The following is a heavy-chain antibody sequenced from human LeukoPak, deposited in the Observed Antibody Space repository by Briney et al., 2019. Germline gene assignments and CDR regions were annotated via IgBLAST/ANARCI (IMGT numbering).Heavy chain of an antibody. Sequence: PSETLSLTCTVSGGPMTGHYWSWIRQPPGKGLEWIGYIYYSGGTSHNPSLKSRVSISINTSKSQFSLNLSSVTAADTAVYFCARAIFSGSDFGSWGQGTLVTVSS. V-gene: IGHV4-59*11. CDR2: IYYSGGT. J-gene: IGHJ4*02. CDR1: GGPMTGHY. CDR3: ARAIFSGSDFGS. D-gene: IGHD6-19*01.